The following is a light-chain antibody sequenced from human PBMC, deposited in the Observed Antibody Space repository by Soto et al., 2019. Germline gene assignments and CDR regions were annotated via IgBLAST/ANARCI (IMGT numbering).Light chain of an antibody. Sequence: QSALTQPASVSGSRGQSITISCTGTSSDVGAYNRVSWYQQHSGKAPKLMIYEVSNRPSGVSNRFSGSKSGNTASLTISGXQAEDEADYYCLSYTTSSSYVFGTGTKVTVL. CDR3: LSYTTSSSYV. J-gene: IGLJ1*01. V-gene: IGLV2-14*01. CDR2: EVS. CDR1: SSDVGAYNR.